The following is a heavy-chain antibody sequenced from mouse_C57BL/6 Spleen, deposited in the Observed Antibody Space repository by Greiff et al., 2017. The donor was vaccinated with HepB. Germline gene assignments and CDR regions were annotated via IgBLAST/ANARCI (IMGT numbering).Heavy chain of an antibody. D-gene: IGHD2-3*01. Sequence: QVQLQQPGAELVRPGTSVKLSCKASGYTFTSYWMHWVKQRPGQGLEWIGVIDPSDSYTNYNHKFKGKATLTVDTSSSTAYMQLSSLTSEDSAVYYCARRGYDKAMDYWGQGTSVTVSS. CDR3: ARRGYDKAMDY. V-gene: IGHV1-59*01. J-gene: IGHJ4*01. CDR1: GYTFTSYW. CDR2: IDPSDSYT.